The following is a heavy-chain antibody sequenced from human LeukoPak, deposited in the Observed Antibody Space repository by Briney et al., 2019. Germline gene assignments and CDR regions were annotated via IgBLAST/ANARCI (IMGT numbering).Heavy chain of an antibody. D-gene: IGHD3-22*01. J-gene: IGHJ4*02. CDR3: ARSPYYYDSSGYFFDY. CDR2: ISSSSSYI. Sequence: GGSLRLSCAASGFTFNRNAISWVRQAPGKGLEWVSSISSSSSYIYYADSVKGRFTISRDNAKNSLYLQMNSLRAEDTAVYYCARSPYYYDSSGYFFDYWGQGTLVTVSS. CDR1: GFTFNRNA. V-gene: IGHV3-21*01.